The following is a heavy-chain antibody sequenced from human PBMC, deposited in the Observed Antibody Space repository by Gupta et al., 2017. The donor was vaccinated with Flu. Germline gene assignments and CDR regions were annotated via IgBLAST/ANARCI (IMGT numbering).Heavy chain of an antibody. CDR3: ARHEGAAADLYYYYGMDV. CDR2: IYYSGST. J-gene: IGHJ6*02. CDR1: GGSISSSSYY. V-gene: IGHV4-39*01. D-gene: IGHD6-13*01. Sequence: QLQLQESGPGLVKPSETLSLTCTVSGGSISSSSYYWGWIRQPPGKGLEWIGSIYYSGSTYYNPSLKSRVTISVDTSKNQFSLKLSSVTAADTAVYYCARHEGAAADLYYYYGMDVWGQGTTVTVSS.